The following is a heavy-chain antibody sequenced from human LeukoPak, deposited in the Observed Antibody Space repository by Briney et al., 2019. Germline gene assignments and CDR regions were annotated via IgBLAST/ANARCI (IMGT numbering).Heavy chain of an antibody. Sequence: SETLSLTCTVSGGSIGSYYWSWIRQPPGKGLEWIGYIYYSGSTNYNPSLKSRVTMSVDTSKNQFSLKLSSVTAADTAVYYCARHIPVPPRIAVAGTRRVAYYGMDVWGHGTTVTVSS. V-gene: IGHV4-59*01. CDR1: GGSIGSYY. J-gene: IGHJ6*02. D-gene: IGHD6-19*01. CDR2: IYYSGST. CDR3: ARHIPVPPRIAVAGTRRVAYYGMDV.